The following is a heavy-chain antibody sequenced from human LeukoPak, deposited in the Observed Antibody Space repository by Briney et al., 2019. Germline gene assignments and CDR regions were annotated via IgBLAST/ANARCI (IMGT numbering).Heavy chain of an antibody. D-gene: IGHD3-10*01. J-gene: IGHJ4*02. CDR2: INHSGST. CDR1: GGSISSSSYY. CDR3: ARDRITMVRGVYLRPFDY. Sequence: SETLSLTCTVSGGSISSSSYYWGWIRQPPGKGLEWIGEINHSGSTNYNPPLKSRVTISVDTSKNQFSLKLSSVTAADTAVYYCARDRITMVRGVYLRPFDYWGQGTLVTVSS. V-gene: IGHV4-39*07.